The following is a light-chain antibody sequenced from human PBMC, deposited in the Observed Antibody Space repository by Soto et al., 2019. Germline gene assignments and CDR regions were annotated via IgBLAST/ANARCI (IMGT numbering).Light chain of an antibody. CDR2: AAS. CDR3: LQDYNYPWT. V-gene: IGKV1-6*01. CDR1: QGIRND. J-gene: IGKJ1*01. Sequence: AIQLTQSPSSLSASVGDRFSITCRASQGIRNDLAWYQQKPGKAPKFLIYAASSLQSGVPSRFIGTRSGTDFTLTISSLQPEDFATYYCLQDYNYPWTFGQGTKVDI.